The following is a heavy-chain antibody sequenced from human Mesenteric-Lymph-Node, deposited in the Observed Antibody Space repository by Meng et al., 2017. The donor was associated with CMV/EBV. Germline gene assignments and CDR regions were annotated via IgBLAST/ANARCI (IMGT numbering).Heavy chain of an antibody. J-gene: IGHJ4*02. CDR2: IYWDDDK. Sequence: FSGFSLSTSGMSVGWIRQPPGKALEWLAIIYWDDDKRYRPSLKSRLTVTKDTSKNQVVLTMTNMGPVDTATYYCAHSRADLGHVTEYWGPGTLVTVSS. CDR3: AHSRADLGHVTEY. D-gene: IGHD2-21*02. V-gene: IGHV2-5*02. CDR1: GFSLSTSGMS.